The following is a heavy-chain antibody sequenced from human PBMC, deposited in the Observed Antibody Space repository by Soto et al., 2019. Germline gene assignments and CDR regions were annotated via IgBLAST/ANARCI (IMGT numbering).Heavy chain of an antibody. J-gene: IGHJ5*02. V-gene: IGHV1-69*19. CDR3: ARENRDDNSGWYSSSDWFDP. CDR1: GDTSDSFS. Sequence: QVQLVQSGAEVKKPGSSVRVSCKASGDTSDSFSISWVRQAPGQGLEWMGGIIPMFGSGNYAQKFQGRLSITADESTGTSYMDLKSLRSEDTAVYFFARENRDDNSGWYSSSDWFDPCGQRNLVTVSS. CDR2: IIPMFGSG. D-gene: IGHD6-19*01.